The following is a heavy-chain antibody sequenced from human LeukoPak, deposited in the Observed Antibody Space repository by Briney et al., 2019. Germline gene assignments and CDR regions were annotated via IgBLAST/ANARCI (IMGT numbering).Heavy chain of an antibody. D-gene: IGHD3-3*01. CDR2: IYISGST. Sequence: KASETLSLTCTVSGGSISSGSYYWSWIRQPAGKGLEWIGRIYISGSTNYNPSLKSRVTISVDTSKNQFSLKLSSVTAADTAVYYCARVGGPYDFRTHWGQGILVAVSS. CDR3: ARVGGPYDFRTH. J-gene: IGHJ4*02. CDR1: GGSISSGSYY. V-gene: IGHV4-61*02.